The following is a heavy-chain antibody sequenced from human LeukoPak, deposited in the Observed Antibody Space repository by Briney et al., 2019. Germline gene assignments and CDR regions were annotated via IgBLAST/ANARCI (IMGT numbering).Heavy chain of an antibody. CDR3: VRVYYDTNGYLYLDY. J-gene: IGHJ4*02. D-gene: IGHD3-22*01. CDR1: GFTFSSYS. CDR2: ISRSSTPV. V-gene: IGHV3-48*01. Sequence: GGSLRLSCAASGFTFSSYSMNWVRQAPGKGLGWISYISRSSTPVYYADSLKGRFTISRDNAKNSLYLQMNSLRAEDTAVYYCVRVYYDTNGYLYLDYWGQGTLVTVSS.